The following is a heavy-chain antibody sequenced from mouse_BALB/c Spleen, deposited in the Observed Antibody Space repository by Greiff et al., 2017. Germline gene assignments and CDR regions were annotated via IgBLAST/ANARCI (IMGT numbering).Heavy chain of an antibody. CDR3: ARASSPYYYAMDY. CDR1: GFTFSSYG. Sequence: EVQGVESGGGLVQPGGSLKLSCAASGFTFSSYGMSWVRQTPDKRLELVATINSNGGSTYYPDSVKGRFTISRDNAKNTLYLQMSSLKSEDTAMYYCARASSPYYYAMDYWGQGTSVTVSS. V-gene: IGHV5-6-3*01. D-gene: IGHD1-1*01. CDR2: INSNGGST. J-gene: IGHJ4*01.